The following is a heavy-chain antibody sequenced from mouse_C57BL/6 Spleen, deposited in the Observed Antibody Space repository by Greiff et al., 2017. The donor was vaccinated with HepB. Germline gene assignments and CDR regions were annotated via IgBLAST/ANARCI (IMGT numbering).Heavy chain of an antibody. CDR2: IYPRSGNT. Sequence: QVQLQQSGAELARPGASVKLSCKASGYTFTSYGISWVKQRTGQGLEWIGEIYPRSGNTYYNEKFKGKATLTADKSSSTAYMELRSLTSEDSAVYFCARNYGSSYETFAYWGQGTLVTVSA. V-gene: IGHV1-81*01. D-gene: IGHD1-1*01. CDR3: ARNYGSSYETFAY. J-gene: IGHJ3*01. CDR1: GYTFTSYG.